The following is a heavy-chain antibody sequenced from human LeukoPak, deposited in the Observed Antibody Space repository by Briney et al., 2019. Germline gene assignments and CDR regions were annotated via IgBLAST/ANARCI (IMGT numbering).Heavy chain of an antibody. CDR2: LWYDGSNK. CDR1: GFTFSTHG. J-gene: IGHJ4*02. CDR3: ARGPNSNWSGLDF. D-gene: IGHD6-6*01. V-gene: IGHV3-33*03. Sequence: GGSLRLSCAASGFTFSTHGMHWVHQAPGKGLEWVAVLWYDGSNKYYADSVKGRFTVSRDNAKNTLYLQVNNLRAEDTAVYYCARGPNSNWSGLDFWGQGTLLTVSS.